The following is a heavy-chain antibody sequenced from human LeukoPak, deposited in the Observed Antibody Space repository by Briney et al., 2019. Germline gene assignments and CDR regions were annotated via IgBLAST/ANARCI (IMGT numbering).Heavy chain of an antibody. CDR1: GFTFSDYY. Sequence: PGGSLRLSCAASGFTFSDYYMSWIRQAPGKGLEWVSYISSSRSYTNYADSVKGRFTISRDNARNLLYLQMNSLRAEDTAVYYCASGGSVTTYDFDYWGQGTLVTVSS. CDR3: ASGGSVTTYDFDY. CDR2: ISSSRSYT. V-gene: IGHV3-11*06. J-gene: IGHJ4*02. D-gene: IGHD4-17*01.